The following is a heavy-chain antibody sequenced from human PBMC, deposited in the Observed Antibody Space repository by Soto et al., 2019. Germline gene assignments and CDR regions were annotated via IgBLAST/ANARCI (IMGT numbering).Heavy chain of an antibody. Sequence: PGGSLRLSCAASGFTFSDYAMSWVRQAPGKGLEWVSGISADGGTSYYADSVKGRFTISRDNAKNTLYLQMNGLRAEDTAVYYCAREAGYCSRTSCYRRAFDTWGQGTTVT. D-gene: IGHD2-2*01. CDR2: ISADGGTS. V-gene: IGHV3-23*01. J-gene: IGHJ3*02. CDR3: AREAGYCSRTSCYRRAFDT. CDR1: GFTFSDYA.